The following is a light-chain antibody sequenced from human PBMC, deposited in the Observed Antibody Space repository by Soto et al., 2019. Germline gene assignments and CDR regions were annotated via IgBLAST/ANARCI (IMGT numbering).Light chain of an antibody. CDR3: QQYDNWPPMYT. Sequence: EIVMTQSPATLPVSPGDRATLSCSTSQGVSNNLAWYQQKPGQAPRLLLYGASTRATSTPARFSGSGSGTEFTLTISNLQSEDFAVYYCQQYDNWPPMYTFGPGTKLEIK. CDR2: GAS. V-gene: IGKV3-15*01. J-gene: IGKJ2*01. CDR1: QGVSNN.